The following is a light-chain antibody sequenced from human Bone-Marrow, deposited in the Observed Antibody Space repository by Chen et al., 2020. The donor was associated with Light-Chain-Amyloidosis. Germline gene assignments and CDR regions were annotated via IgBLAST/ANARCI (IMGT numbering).Light chain of an antibody. Sequence: SNVLTHPPPLSVCPGQTPRTTRPGAELPTKHAYWYQQKPGQAPVPVIHRDTERPSGISERFSGSSSGTTATLTISGVQAEAEADYHCQSADCSGTYEVIFGGGTKLTVL. CDR3: QSADCSGTYEVI. V-gene: IGLV3-25*03. CDR2: RDT. J-gene: IGLJ2*01. CDR1: ELPTKH.